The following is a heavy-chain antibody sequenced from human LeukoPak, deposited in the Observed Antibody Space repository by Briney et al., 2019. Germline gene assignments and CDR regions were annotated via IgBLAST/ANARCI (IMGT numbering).Heavy chain of an antibody. J-gene: IGHJ4*02. CDR1: GITFSNCA. CDR3: AKGTGSSGWRYYFGY. CDR2: ISASGGSI. Sequence: PGGSLRLSCATSGITFSNCAMSWVRQAPGEGLEWVSTISASGGSIYYADSVKGRFTTSRDNSKNTVYLQMSSLRAEDTAVYFCAKGTGSSGWRYYFGYWGQGTLVTVSS. V-gene: IGHV3-23*01. D-gene: IGHD6-19*01.